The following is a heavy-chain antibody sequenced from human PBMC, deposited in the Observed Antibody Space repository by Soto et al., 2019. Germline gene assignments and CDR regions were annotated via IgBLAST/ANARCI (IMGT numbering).Heavy chain of an antibody. D-gene: IGHD3-22*01. J-gene: IGHJ2*01. V-gene: IGHV3-53*04. Sequence: EVQLVESGGGLVQPGGSLRLSCAASGFTVSSNYMSWVRQAPGKGLEWVSVIYSGGSTYYADSVKGRFTISRHNSKNTLYLKMTSLRAEDTAVYYCARKELAYYYNSSGGGYFDLWGRGTLVTVSS. CDR3: ARKELAYYYNSSGGGYFDL. CDR2: IYSGGST. CDR1: GFTVSSNY.